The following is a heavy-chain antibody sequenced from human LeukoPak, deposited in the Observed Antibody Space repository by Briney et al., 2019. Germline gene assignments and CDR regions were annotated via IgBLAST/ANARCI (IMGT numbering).Heavy chain of an antibody. V-gene: IGHV3-48*04. J-gene: IGHJ6*04. D-gene: IGHD3-10*02. Sequence: GGTLRLSCAASGFTFSNYGLSWVRQAPGKGLEWVSYISSSGSTIYYADSVKGRFTISRDNAKNSLYLQMNSLRAEDTAVYYCAELGITMIGGVWGKGTTVTISS. CDR2: ISSSGSTI. CDR3: AELGITMIGGV. CDR1: GFTFSNYG.